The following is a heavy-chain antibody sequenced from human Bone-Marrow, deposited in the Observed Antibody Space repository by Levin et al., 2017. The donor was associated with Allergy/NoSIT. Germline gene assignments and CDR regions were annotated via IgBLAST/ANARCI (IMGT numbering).Heavy chain of an antibody. CDR3: ARVRDYFRWFDP. Sequence: SSETLSLTCAVSGDSITTGGYSWSWVRQSPGKGLEWLGYIYHTGTTHYNPSFKTRVAMSLDKSMNQFSLQLTSVTAADSAMYYCARVRDYFRWFDPWGQGTLVTVSS. CDR2: IYHTGTT. J-gene: IGHJ5*02. D-gene: IGHD3-10*02. CDR1: GDSITTGGYS. V-gene: IGHV4-30-2*06.